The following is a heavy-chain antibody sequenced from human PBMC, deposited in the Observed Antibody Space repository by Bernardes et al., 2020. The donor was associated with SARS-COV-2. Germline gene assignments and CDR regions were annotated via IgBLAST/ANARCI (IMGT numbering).Heavy chain of an antibody. CDR2: IWYDGSNK. Sequence: GGSLRLSCAASGFTFSSYSMHWVRQAPGKGLEWVAVIWYDGSNKYYADSVKGRFTISRDNSKNTLYLQMNSLRAEDTAVYYCASRSGYGSSGYPLDYWGQGTLVTVSS. CDR1: GFTFSSYS. J-gene: IGHJ4*02. D-gene: IGHD3-22*01. CDR3: ASRSGYGSSGYPLDY. V-gene: IGHV3-33*08.